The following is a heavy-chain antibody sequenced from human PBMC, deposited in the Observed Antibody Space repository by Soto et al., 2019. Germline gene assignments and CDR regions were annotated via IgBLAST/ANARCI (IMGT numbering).Heavy chain of an antibody. J-gene: IGHJ4*02. Sequence: PGGSLRLSCEASGFTFSSYGMHWVRQAPGKGLEWVAVISYDGSNKYYADSVKGRFTISRDNSKNTLYLQMNSLRAEDTAVYYCAKELRGKESIAVAAAGVDYWGQGTLVTVSS. CDR3: AKELRGKESIAVAAAGVDY. CDR2: ISYDGSNK. CDR1: GFTFSSYG. V-gene: IGHV3-30*18. D-gene: IGHD6-19*01.